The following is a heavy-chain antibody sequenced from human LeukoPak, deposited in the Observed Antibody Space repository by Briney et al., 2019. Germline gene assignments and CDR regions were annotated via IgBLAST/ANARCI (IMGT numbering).Heavy chain of an antibody. CDR3: AKASAPVTRAQDNWFDP. V-gene: IGHV3-30*18. J-gene: IGHJ5*02. Sequence: ESGGGVVQPGRSLRLSCAASGFTFYNHYMHWVRQAPGKGLEWLAVISPDGTDKDYTDSVKGRFTISRVNSDNTLYLQMDALKTDDTAVYHCAKASAPVTRAQDNWFDPWGQGTLVTVSS. CDR1: GFTFYNHY. CDR2: ISPDGTDK.